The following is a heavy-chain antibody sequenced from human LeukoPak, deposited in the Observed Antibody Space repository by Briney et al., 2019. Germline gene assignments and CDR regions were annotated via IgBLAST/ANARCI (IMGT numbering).Heavy chain of an antibody. CDR2: IKPDGSAE. J-gene: IGHJ6*02. Sequence: GGSLRLSCATSGFTFSSNWMSWVRHVPGRGLDWVANIKPDGSAEYYAASVKGRFTVSRDNAKNSLYLQMNSLRVEDTAVYYCARDPGSGYFLWGQGTTVTVSS. V-gene: IGHV3-7*01. D-gene: IGHD3-3*01. CDR1: GFTFSSNW. CDR3: ARDPGSGYFL.